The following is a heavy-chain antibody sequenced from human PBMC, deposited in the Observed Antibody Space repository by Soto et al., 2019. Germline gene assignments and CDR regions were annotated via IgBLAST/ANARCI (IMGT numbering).Heavy chain of an antibody. CDR1: GYTFTSYG. Sequence: GASVKVSCKASGYTFTSYGISWVRQAPGQGLEWMGWISTYNGNTNYAQKLQGRVTMTTDTSTSTAYMELRSLRSDDTAVYYCAREGVRGDYYYYYGMYVWGQGTTVTVSS. J-gene: IGHJ6*02. V-gene: IGHV1-18*01. CDR3: AREGVRGDYYYYYGMYV. CDR2: ISTYNGNT. D-gene: IGHD3-10*01.